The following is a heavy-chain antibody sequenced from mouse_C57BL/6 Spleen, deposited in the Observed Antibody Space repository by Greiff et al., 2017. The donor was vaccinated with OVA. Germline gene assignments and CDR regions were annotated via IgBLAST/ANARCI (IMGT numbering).Heavy chain of an antibody. V-gene: IGHV1-47*01. CDR1: GYTFTTYP. CDR2: FHPYNDDT. Sequence: VKLVESGAELVKPGASVKMSCKASGYTFTTYPIEWMKQNHGKSLEWIGNFHPYNDDTKYNEKFKGKATLTVEKSSSTVYLELSRLTSDDSAVYYGARNYDYSYWYFDVWGKGTTVTVSS. D-gene: IGHD2-4*01. CDR3: ARNYDYSYWYFDV. J-gene: IGHJ1*03.